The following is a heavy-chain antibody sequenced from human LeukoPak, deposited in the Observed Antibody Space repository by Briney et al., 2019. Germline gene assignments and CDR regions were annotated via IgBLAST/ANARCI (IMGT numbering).Heavy chain of an antibody. D-gene: IGHD2-2*01. CDR2: IYYSGST. CDR1: GCSISSSSYY. Sequence: SETLSLTCTVSGCSISSSSYYGGWSRQPPGRVMERIGSIYYSGSTNYNPTINSRVTISADKLQNQSPLKLSSVTDEDTAVYYCASDGTSGDYWGQGTLVTVSS. V-gene: IGHV4-39*06. J-gene: IGHJ4*02. CDR3: ASDGTSGDY.